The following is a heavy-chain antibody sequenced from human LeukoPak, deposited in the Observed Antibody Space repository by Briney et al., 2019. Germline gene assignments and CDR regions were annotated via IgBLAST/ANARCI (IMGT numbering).Heavy chain of an antibody. J-gene: IGHJ6*03. V-gene: IGHV1-8*03. CDR2: KNPNSGNT. CDR1: GYTFTSYD. D-gene: IGHD2-2*02. Sequence: ASVKVSCKASGYTFTSYDINWVRQATGQGLEWMGWKNPNSGNTGYAQKFQGRVTITRNTSISTAYMELSSLRSEDTAVYYCARGPMSFPAAIHYYYMDVWGKGTTVTVSS. CDR3: ARGPMSFPAAIHYYYMDV.